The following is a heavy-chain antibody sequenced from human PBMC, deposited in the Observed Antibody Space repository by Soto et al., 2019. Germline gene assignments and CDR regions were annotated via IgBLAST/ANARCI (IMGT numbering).Heavy chain of an antibody. Sequence: QVQLHQWGAGLLKSSETLSLTCAVYGGSFSGYYWNWIRQPPGKGLEWIGEINHSGNTNYNPSLKSRVTTSVDPSNNQFSLKLSSVTAADTAVYYCARGIAVTATTDYWGQGTLVTVSS. CDR3: ARGIAVTATTDY. D-gene: IGHD6-19*01. CDR1: GGSFSGYY. J-gene: IGHJ4*02. CDR2: INHSGNT. V-gene: IGHV4-34*01.